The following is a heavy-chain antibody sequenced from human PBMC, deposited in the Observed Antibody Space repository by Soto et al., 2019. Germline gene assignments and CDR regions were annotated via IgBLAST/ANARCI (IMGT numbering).Heavy chain of an antibody. V-gene: IGHV4-31*03. CDR3: ARGPSRSGYSYGGIVDAFDI. CDR2: IYYSGST. CDR1: GGSISSGGYY. J-gene: IGHJ3*02. Sequence: QVQLQESGPGLVKPSQTLSLTCTVSGGSISSGGYYWSWIRQHPGKGLEWIGYIYYSGSTYYNPSLKSRLTISVDTSKNQFSLKLSSVTAADTAVYYCARGPSRSGYSYGGIVDAFDIWGQGTMVTVSS. D-gene: IGHD5-18*01.